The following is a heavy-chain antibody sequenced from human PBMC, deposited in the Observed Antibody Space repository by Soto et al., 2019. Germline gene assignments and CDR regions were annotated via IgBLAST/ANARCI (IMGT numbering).Heavy chain of an antibody. CDR1: GGTFSKYS. CDR2: ITPFVDTS. J-gene: IGHJ6*02. V-gene: IGHV1-69*06. CDR3: ASTSYCNGSSSYSRHYYGMDV. Sequence: QVRLVQSGAEVKKPGSSVKVSCKVSGGTFSKYSLSWVRQTPGQGLEWMGGITPFVDTSNYAQRFLGRVTITADKSTNTAILEVRGLKSEDTALYFCASTSYCNGSSSYSRHYYGMDVWGQGTTVTVSS. D-gene: IGHD2-15*01.